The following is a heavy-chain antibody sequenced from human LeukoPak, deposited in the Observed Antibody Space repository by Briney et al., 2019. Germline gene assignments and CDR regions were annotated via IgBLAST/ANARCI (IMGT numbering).Heavy chain of an antibody. CDR2: INPNSGGT. Sequence: ASVKVSCKASGYTFTGYYMHWVRQAPGQGLEWMGWINPNSGGTNYAKKFQGWVTMTRDTAISTAYMELSRLRSDDTAVYYCARSSGWYRDSDAFDIWGQGTMVTVSS. CDR3: ARSSGWYRDSDAFDI. CDR1: GYTFTGYY. D-gene: IGHD6-19*01. V-gene: IGHV1-2*04. J-gene: IGHJ3*02.